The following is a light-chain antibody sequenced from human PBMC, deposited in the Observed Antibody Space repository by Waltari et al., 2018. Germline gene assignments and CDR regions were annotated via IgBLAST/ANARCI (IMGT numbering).Light chain of an antibody. CDR1: SNDVGGYNS. V-gene: IGLV2-14*03. CDR2: DVS. CDR3: SSQSSNDVVL. J-gene: IGLJ2*01. Sequence: QSVLTQPASVSGSPGQSVTIFCAGTSNDVGGYNSVSWYQDHPGQAPRVIIYDVSDRPSGVSDRFSGSKSGNTASLTISGLQAEDEADYYCSSQSSNDVVLFGGGTKLTVL.